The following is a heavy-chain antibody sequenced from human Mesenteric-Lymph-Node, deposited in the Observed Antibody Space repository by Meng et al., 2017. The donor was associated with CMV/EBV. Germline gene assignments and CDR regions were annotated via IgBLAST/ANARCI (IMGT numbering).Heavy chain of an antibody. CDR1: GGSISSGSYY. CDR2: IYYSGRT. Sequence: VSGGSISSGSYYWGWFRQPPGRGVEWIGSIYYSGRTYYDPSQESRVTISVDTSKSQFSLNLSSVTAADTAVYCCARVRYSWGGYFDYWGQGTLVTVSS. J-gene: IGHJ4*02. D-gene: IGHD3-10*01. V-gene: IGHV4-39*07. CDR3: ARVRYSWGGYFDY.